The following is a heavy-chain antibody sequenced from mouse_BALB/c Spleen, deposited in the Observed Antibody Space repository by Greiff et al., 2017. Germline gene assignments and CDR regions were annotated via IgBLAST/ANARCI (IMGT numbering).Heavy chain of an antibody. CDR3: ARDRYDVGYAMDY. Sequence: VQVVESGPGLVAPSQSLSITCTVSGFSLTSYGVHWVRQPPGKGLEWLGVIWAGGSTNYNSALMSRLSISKDNSKSQVFLKMNSLQTDDTAMYYCARDRYDVGYAMDYWGQGTSVTVSS. D-gene: IGHD2-14*01. J-gene: IGHJ4*01. CDR2: IWAGGST. CDR1: GFSLTSYG. V-gene: IGHV2-9*02.